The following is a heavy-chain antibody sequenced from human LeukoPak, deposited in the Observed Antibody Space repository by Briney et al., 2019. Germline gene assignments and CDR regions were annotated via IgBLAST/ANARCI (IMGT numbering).Heavy chain of an antibody. CDR3: ARASTVTPIGYYYYMDV. Sequence: SETLSLTCTVSGGSISSYYWSWIRQPPGKGLGWIGYIYYSGSTNYNPSLKSRVTISVDTSKNQFSLKLSSVTAADTAVYYCARASTVTPIGYYYYMDVWGKGTTVTVSS. CDR1: GGSISSYY. CDR2: IYYSGST. J-gene: IGHJ6*03. D-gene: IGHD4-11*01. V-gene: IGHV4-59*01.